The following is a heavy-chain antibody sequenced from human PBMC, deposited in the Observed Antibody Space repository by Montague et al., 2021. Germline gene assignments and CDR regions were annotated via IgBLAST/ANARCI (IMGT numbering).Heavy chain of an antibody. Sequence: SDTLSLTCSVSGDSINGWYWGWIRQPPGKGLEWIGSVFYSGATNYNPSLKSRVTMSADTSKNQVSLKVNSVTAADTAVYYCARQGFYESGGFFIWGLGTLVTVSS. CDR3: ARQGFYESGGFFI. CDR2: VFYSGAT. CDR1: GDSINGWY. V-gene: IGHV4-59*07. D-gene: IGHD3-22*01. J-gene: IGHJ4*02.